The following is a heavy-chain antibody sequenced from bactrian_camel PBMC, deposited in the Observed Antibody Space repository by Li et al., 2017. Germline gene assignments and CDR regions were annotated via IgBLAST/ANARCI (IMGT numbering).Heavy chain of an antibody. Sequence: VQLVESGGGLVQPGGSLRLSCAASGFTFSSYDMSWVRQAPGKGLEWVSAINSGGGSTYYADSVKGRFTISRDNAKNTLYLQMNSLKTEDTAVYYCATDLFGYWGQGTQVTVS. CDR2: INSGGGST. J-gene: IGHJ6*01. V-gene: IGHV3S40*01. CDR1: GFTFSSYD. CDR3: ATDLFGY.